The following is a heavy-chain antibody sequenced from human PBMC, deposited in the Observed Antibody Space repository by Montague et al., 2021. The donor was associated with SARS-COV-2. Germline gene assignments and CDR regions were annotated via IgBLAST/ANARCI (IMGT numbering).Heavy chain of an antibody. J-gene: IGHJ6*02. Sequence: PALVKPTQTLTLTCTFSGFSLSTSGMCVSWIRQPPGKALEWLALIDWADDKYYSTSLKTRLTISKETSKNQVVLTMTNMDPVDTATYYCARMTTVVTLGYYYYYGMDVWGQGTTVTVSS. V-gene: IGHV2-70*01. CDR3: ARMTTVVTLGYYYYYGMDV. CDR2: IDWADDK. D-gene: IGHD4-23*01. CDR1: GFSLSTSGMC.